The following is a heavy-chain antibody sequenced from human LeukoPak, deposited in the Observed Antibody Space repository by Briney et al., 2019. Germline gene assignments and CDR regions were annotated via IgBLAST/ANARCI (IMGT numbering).Heavy chain of an antibody. CDR1: GFTFSNAW. CDR3: TTAPAQVDY. Sequence: GSLRLSCAASGFTFSNAWMTWVRQAPGKGLEWVGRIKSNNDGGTTDYAAPVKGRFTISRDDSKHTLFLQMISLKPEDPAVYYCTTAPAQVDYWGQGTLVTVSS. CDR2: IKSNNDGGTT. V-gene: IGHV3-15*01. J-gene: IGHJ4*02.